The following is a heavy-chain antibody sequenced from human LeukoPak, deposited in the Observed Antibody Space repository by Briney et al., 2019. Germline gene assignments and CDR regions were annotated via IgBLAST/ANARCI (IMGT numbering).Heavy chain of an antibody. V-gene: IGHV1-2*02. J-gene: IGHJ4*02. CDR1: GYTFTGYY. CDR2: INPGSGGT. Sequence: ASVKVSCKASGYTFTGYYIHWVRQAPGQGLERMGWINPGSGGTKYAQNFQGRVTMTRDTSISAAYMELRRLTFDDTAVYYCARGHAYCSSTSCYPFDYWGQGTLVTVSS. D-gene: IGHD2-2*01. CDR3: ARGHAYCSSTSCYPFDY.